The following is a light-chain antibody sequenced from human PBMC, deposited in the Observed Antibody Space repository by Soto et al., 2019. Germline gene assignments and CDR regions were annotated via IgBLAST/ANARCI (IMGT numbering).Light chain of an antibody. V-gene: IGKV3-20*01. CDR3: HQYGSSPAT. CDR2: GAS. CDR1: QSVSSSF. J-gene: IGKJ1*01. Sequence: EIVMTQSPATLSVSPGERATLSCRASQSVSSSFLALYQQKPGQAPRLLIYGASSRATGIPDRFSGSGSGTDFTLTISRLEPEDFAVYYCHQYGSSPATFGQGTKVDIK.